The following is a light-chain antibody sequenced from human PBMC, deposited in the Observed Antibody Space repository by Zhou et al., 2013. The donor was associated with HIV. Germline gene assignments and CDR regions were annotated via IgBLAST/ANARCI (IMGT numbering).Light chain of an antibody. CDR3: QQRSNWPPXPT. Sequence: EIVLTQSPATLSLSPGERATLSCRASQSVSSYLAWYQQKPGQAPRLLIYDASNRATGIPARFSGSGSGTDFTLTISSLEPEDFAVYYCQQRSNWPPXPTFGGGTKVEIK. V-gene: IGKV3-11*01. CDR2: DAS. J-gene: IGKJ4*01. CDR1: QSVSSY.